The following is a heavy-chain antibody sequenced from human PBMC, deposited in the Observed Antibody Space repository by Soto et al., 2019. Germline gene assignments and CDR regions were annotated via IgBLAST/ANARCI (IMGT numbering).Heavy chain of an antibody. J-gene: IGHJ4*02. CDR2: IYWDDSK. V-gene: IGHV2-5*02. CDR1: GFSLTTDRVG. D-gene: IGHD1-26*01. Sequence: QITLKEFGPTLVKPTQTLTLTCTFSGFSLTTDRVGVGWIRQPPGEALEWLAVIYWDDSKTYRPSLESRLTITKDTSKNQVALTMTNMASLDTATYYCAHAYGGRSLYWGQGTLVTVSS. CDR3: AHAYGGRSLY.